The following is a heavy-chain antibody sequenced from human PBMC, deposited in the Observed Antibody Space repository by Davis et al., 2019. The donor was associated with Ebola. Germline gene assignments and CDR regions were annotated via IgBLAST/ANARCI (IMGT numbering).Heavy chain of an antibody. V-gene: IGHV3-7*01. CDR1: GFTFSSYS. CDR2: IKQDGSEK. CDR3: ARDYSSFYYYGMDV. J-gene: IGHJ6*02. D-gene: IGHD6-13*01. Sequence: PGGSLRLSCAASGFTFSSYSMNWVRQAPGKGLEWVANIKQDGSEKYYVDSVKGRFTISRDNAKNSLYLQMNSLRAEDTAVYYCARDYSSFYYYGMDVWGQGTTVTVSS.